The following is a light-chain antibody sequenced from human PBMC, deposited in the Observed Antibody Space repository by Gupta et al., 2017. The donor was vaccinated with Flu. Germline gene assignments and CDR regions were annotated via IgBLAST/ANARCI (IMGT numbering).Light chain of an antibody. CDR3: NSRESTDNNKAV. V-gene: IGLV3-19*01. Sequence: QTVRTTCQGDRLRNSYASCYLQQTDKAPGLLIYAKNIRHSATTDRCSCSSSGTTAALTITGAAAEEEAAYYCNSRESTDNNKAVFGGGTKLTVL. CDR2: AKN. J-gene: IGLJ2*01. CDR1: RLRNSY.